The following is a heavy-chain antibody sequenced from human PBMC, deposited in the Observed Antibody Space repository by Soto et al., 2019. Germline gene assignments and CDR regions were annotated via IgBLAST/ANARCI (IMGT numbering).Heavy chain of an antibody. D-gene: IGHD3-9*01. CDR2: INPNSGGT. Sequence: ASVRVSCKASGYTFTGYYMHWVRQAPGQGLEWMGWINPNSGGTNYAQKFQGRVTMTRDTSISTAYMELSRLRSDDTAVYYCARGAYYDILTGYFAPHYYYYYGMDVQGQGPTGTVSS. CDR1: GYTFTGYY. CDR3: ARGAYYDILTGYFAPHYYYYYGMDV. J-gene: IGHJ6*02. V-gene: IGHV1-2*02.